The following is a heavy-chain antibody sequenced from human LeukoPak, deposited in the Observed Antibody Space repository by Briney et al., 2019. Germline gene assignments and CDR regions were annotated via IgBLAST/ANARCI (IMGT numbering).Heavy chain of an antibody. V-gene: IGHV1-2*02. J-gene: IGHJ3*02. D-gene: IGHD3-10*01. CDR2: INPKSGGT. Sequence: ASVKVSCKASGYTFTSYAMNWVRQAPGQGLEWMGWINPKSGGTNYAQKFQGRVTMTRDTSISTAYMDMSSLRSDDTAVYYCARNLWFGESSDAFDMWGQGTMVTVSS. CDR3: ARNLWFGESSDAFDM. CDR1: GYTFTSYA.